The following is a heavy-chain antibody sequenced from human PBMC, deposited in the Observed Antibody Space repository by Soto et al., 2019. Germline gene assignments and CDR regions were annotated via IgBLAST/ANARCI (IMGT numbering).Heavy chain of an antibody. D-gene: IGHD2-2*01. CDR2: IVVGSGST. CDR1: GFTFSNSA. CDR3: VLCTTTSCYGKFDY. Sequence: QMQLVQSGPEVKKPGTSVKVSCKASGFTFSNSAIQWMRQARGERLEWIGWIVVGSGSTNYAQKIQERVTIIRDMSTSTSYMELSSLTSEDTAVYYCVLCTTTSCYGKFDYWGQGTLVTVSS. V-gene: IGHV1-58*02. J-gene: IGHJ4*02.